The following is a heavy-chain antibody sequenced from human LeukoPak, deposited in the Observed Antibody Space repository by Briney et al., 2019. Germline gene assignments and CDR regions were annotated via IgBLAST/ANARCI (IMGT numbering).Heavy chain of an antibody. J-gene: IGHJ4*02. CDR3: ARDSYYDSSPGD. CDR1: GFTFSDYY. D-gene: IGHD3-22*01. Sequence: GGSLRLSCAASGFTFSDYYMSWIRQAPGKGLEWGSYIISSGSTIYYADSVKGRFTISRDNAKNSLYLQMNRLRAEDTDVYYCARDSYYDSSPGDWGQGTLVTVSS. CDR2: IISSGSTI. V-gene: IGHV3-11*01.